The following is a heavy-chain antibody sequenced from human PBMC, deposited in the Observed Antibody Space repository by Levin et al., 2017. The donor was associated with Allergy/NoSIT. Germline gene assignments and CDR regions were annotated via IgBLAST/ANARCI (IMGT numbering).Heavy chain of an antibody. V-gene: IGHV4-61*01. D-gene: IGHD2-15*01. CDR2: IYYSGST. CDR1: GGSVSSGSYY. CDR3: ARGTNRNCSGGSCHDAFDI. J-gene: IGHJ3*02. Sequence: SETLSLTCTVSGGSVSSGSYYWSWIRQPPGKGLEWIGYIYYSGSTNYNPSLKSRVTISVDTSKNQFSLKLSSVTAADTAVYYCARGTNRNCSGGSCHDAFDIWGQGTMVTVSS.